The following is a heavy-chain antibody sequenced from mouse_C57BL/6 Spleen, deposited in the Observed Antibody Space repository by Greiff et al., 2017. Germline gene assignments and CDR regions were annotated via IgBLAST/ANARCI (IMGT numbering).Heavy chain of an antibody. CDR2: IRNKANGYTT. CDR3: ARSPSTGTYFDY. J-gene: IGHJ2*01. CDR1: GFTFTDYY. D-gene: IGHD4-1*02. Sequence: DVKLVESGGGLVQPGGSLSLSCAASGFTFTDYYMSWVRQPPGKALEWLGFIRNKANGYTTEYSASVKGRFTISRDNSQSILYLQMNALRAEDSATYYCARSPSTGTYFDYWGQGTTLTVSS. V-gene: IGHV7-3*01.